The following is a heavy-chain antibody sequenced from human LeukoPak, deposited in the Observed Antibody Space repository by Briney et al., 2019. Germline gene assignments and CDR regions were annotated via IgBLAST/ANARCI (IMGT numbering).Heavy chain of an antibody. D-gene: IGHD3-22*01. V-gene: IGHV4-59*12. CDR1: GGSISSYY. J-gene: IGHJ3*02. Sequence: SETLSLTCTVSGGSISSYYWSWIRQPPGKGLEWIGYIYYSGSTNYNPSLKSRVTISVDTSKNQFSLKLSSVTAADTAVYYCARETMRNYYDSSGYYGRDAFDIWGQGTMVTVSS. CDR3: ARETMRNYYDSSGYYGRDAFDI. CDR2: IYYSGST.